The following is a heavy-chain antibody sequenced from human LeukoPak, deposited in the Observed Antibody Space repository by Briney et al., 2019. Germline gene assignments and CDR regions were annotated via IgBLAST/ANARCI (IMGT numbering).Heavy chain of an antibody. J-gene: IGHJ4*02. Sequence: ASVKVSCKASGYAFTNYAMHWVRQAPGQRLEWMGWINTGNGNTKYSQEFQGRVTITRDTSANTAYMELSSLRSEDMAVYYCARAVKYRSGPLTDLLPYYFDYWGQGTLVTVSS. V-gene: IGHV1-3*03. CDR2: INTGNGNT. D-gene: IGHD6-19*01. CDR3: ARAVKYRSGPLTDLLPYYFDY. CDR1: GYAFTNYA.